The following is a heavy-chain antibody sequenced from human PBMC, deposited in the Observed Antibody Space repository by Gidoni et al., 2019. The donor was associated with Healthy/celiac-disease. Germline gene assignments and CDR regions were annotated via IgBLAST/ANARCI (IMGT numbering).Heavy chain of an antibody. J-gene: IGHJ3*02. CDR3: ARDYDILTGYYGHDAFDI. Sequence: GGGTNYAQKFQGRVTMTRDTSISTAYMELSRLRSDDTAVYYCARDYDILTGYYGHDAFDIWGQGTMVTVSS. D-gene: IGHD3-9*01. V-gene: IGHV1-2*02. CDR2: GGGT.